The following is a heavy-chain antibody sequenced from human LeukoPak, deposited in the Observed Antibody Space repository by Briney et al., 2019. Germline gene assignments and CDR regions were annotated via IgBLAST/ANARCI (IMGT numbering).Heavy chain of an antibody. CDR2: ISSSGSSI. D-gene: IGHD1-7*01. CDR1: GFTFRTSG. CDR3: ARDRLFGNLPDY. J-gene: IGHJ4*02. V-gene: IGHV3-48*04. Sequence: GGSLRLSCAASGFTFRTSGMNWVRQAPGKGLEWISYISSSGSSISYADSVKGRFTISRDNAKNSLNLQTNSLRAEDTAVYYCARDRLFGNLPDYWGQGTLVTVSS.